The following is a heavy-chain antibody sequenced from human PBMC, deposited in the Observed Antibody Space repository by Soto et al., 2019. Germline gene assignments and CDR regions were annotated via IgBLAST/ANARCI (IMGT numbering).Heavy chain of an antibody. CDR3: ARGSCSGGSCYGRGKYYYYYYYMDV. Sequence: QVQLQQWGAGLLKPSETLSLTCAVYGGSFSGYYWSWIRQPPGKGLEWIGEINPSGSTNYNPSLKSRVTISVDTSKNQFSLKLSSVTAADTAVYYCARGSCSGGSCYGRGKYYYYYYYMDVWGKGTTVTVSS. D-gene: IGHD2-15*01. J-gene: IGHJ6*03. V-gene: IGHV4-34*01. CDR1: GGSFSGYY. CDR2: INPSGST.